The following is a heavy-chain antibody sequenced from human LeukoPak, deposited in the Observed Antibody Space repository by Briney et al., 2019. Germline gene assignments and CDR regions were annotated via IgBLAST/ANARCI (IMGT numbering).Heavy chain of an antibody. CDR3: ARGNYGGSSSFDY. Sequence: SETLSLTCTVSGGSISSSNWWSWVRQPPGKGLEWIGEIYHSGSTNYNPSLKSRVTISVDKSKNQFSLKLSSVTAADTAVYYCARGNYGGSSSFDYWGQGTLVTVSS. CDR1: GGSISSSNW. D-gene: IGHD4-23*01. V-gene: IGHV4-4*02. CDR2: IYHSGST. J-gene: IGHJ4*02.